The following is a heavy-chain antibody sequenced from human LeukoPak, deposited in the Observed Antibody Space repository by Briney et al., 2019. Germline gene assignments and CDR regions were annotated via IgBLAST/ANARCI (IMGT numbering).Heavy chain of an antibody. CDR1: GFTFSDST. J-gene: IGHJ4*02. CDR2: IKEDGSAK. CDR3: AREVGGY. V-gene: IGHV3-7*01. Sequence: GGSLRLSCAVVGFTFSDSTMSWVRQAPGKGPEWLANIKEDGSAKYYVDSVKGRFTISRDNAKNSLYLQMDSLRGEDTAVYYCAREVGGYWGQGTQVTVSS. D-gene: IGHD2-15*01.